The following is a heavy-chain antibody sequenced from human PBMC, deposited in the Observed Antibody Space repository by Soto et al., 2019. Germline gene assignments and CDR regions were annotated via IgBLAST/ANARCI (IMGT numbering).Heavy chain of an antibody. CDR2: IYYSGGT. D-gene: IGHD3-22*01. J-gene: IGHJ2*01. CDR3: ARPWTTRNYANRYFDL. V-gene: IGHV4-59*01. CDR1: GASIRSYY. Sequence: SETLSLTCTVSGASIRSYYWSWIRQPPGKGLEWIGYIYYSGGTNYNPSLKSRVTISLDTSKSQFSLKLSSVTAADTAVYYCARPWTTRNYANRYFDLWGRGTMVTV.